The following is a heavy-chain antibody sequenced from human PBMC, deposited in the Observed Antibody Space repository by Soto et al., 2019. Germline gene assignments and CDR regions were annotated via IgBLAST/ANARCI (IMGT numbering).Heavy chain of an antibody. CDR2: IHRASTYI. J-gene: IGHJ4*02. D-gene: IGHD4-17*01. V-gene: IGHV3-21*06. CDR3: ARRAVTTYHFFDY. CDR1: GFTFSSFD. Sequence: PGGSLRLSCATSGFTFSSFDVDWVRQAPGKGLEWVSSIHRASTYIYYADSVRGRFTISRDNAKSSLYLQMNSLTVEDTAVYYCARRAVTTYHFFDYWGQGALVTVSS.